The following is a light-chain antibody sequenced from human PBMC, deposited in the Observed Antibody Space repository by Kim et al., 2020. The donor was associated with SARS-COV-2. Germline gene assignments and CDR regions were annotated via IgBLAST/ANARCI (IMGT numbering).Light chain of an antibody. CDR2: GKN. J-gene: IGLJ1*01. V-gene: IGLV3-19*01. CDR3: NSRDSSGNHLSV. CDR1: SLRSYY. Sequence: LGQTVGITCQGDSLRSYYASWYQQKPGQAPVLVIYGKNNRPSGIPDRFSGSSSGNTASLTITGAQAEDEADYYCNSRDSSGNHLSVFGTGTKVTVL.